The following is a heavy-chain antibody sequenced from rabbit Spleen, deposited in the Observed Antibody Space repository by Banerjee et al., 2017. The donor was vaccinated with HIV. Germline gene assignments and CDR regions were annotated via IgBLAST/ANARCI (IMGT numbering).Heavy chain of an antibody. V-gene: IGHV1S45*01. Sequence: QEQLEESGGDLVKPEGSLTLTCTASGFSFSSSSWICWVRQAPGKGLEWIGCIYTGSSGSTYYASWAKGRFTISKTSSTTVTLQMTSLTAADTATYFCARDNRYDDFPEYFNLWGQGTLVTVS. CDR1: GFSFSSSSW. D-gene: IGHD2-1*01. CDR2: IYTGSSGST. J-gene: IGHJ4*01. CDR3: ARDNRYDDFPEYFNL.